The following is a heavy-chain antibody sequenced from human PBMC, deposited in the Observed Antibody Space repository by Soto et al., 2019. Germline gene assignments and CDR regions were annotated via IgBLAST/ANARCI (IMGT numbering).Heavy chain of an antibody. J-gene: IGHJ4*02. Sequence: EVQLLESGGGLVQPGGSLRLSCAASGFTFSSYAMSWVRQAPGKGLEWVSAIIGSGGSTYYADSLKGRFTISSDNSKNTLYLQMNRLRAEDTPVCYCAESRRDYGFSRGYSNTDSWGQGTLVTVSS. CDR3: AESRRDYGFSRGYSNTDS. V-gene: IGHV3-23*01. D-gene: IGHD3-3*01. CDR1: GFTFSSYA. CDR2: IIGSGGST.